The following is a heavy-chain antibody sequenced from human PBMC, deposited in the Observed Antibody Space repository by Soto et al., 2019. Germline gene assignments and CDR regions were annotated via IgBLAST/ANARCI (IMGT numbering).Heavy chain of an antibody. CDR3: AKVITSAYYYYYGMDV. J-gene: IGHJ6*02. D-gene: IGHD3-22*01. CDR1: VVPFRIDG. Sequence: GGSLSLSGAASVVPFRIDGRHWVRPAPGKGLEWVAVISHDGSNKYYADSVKGRFTISRDNSKNTLYLQMNSLRAEDTAVYYCAKVITSAYYYYYGMDVWGQGTTVTVS. V-gene: IGHV3-30*18. CDR2: ISHDGSNK.